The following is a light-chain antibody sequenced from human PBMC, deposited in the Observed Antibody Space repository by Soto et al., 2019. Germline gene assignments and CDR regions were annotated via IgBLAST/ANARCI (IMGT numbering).Light chain of an antibody. CDR3: QQRSNWPQLT. CDR1: HSVSSS. J-gene: IGKJ4*01. CDR2: DAS. Sequence: EIVLTQSPGTLSLSPGERATLSCRASHSVSSSLAWYQQKPGQAPRLLIYDASNRATGIPARFSGSGSGTDFTLTISSLEPEDFAVYYCQQRSNWPQLTFGGGTKVDIK. V-gene: IGKV3-11*01.